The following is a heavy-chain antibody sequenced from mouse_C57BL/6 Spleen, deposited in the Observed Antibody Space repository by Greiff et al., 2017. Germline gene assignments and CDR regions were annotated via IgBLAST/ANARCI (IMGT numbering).Heavy chain of an antibody. CDR3: ARLYDYDEGAWFAY. D-gene: IGHD2-4*01. Sequence: EVKLVESGGGLVKPGGSLKLSCAASGFTFSDYGMHWVRQAPEKGLEWVAYISSGSSTIYYADTVKGRFTISRDNAKNNLFLQMTSLRSEDTAMYYCARLYDYDEGAWFAYWGQGTLVTVSA. CDR2: ISSGSSTI. CDR1: GFTFSDYG. V-gene: IGHV5-17*01. J-gene: IGHJ3*01.